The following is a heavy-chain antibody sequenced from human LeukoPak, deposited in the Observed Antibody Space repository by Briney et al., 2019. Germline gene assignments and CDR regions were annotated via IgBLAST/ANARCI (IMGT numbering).Heavy chain of an antibody. V-gene: IGHV3-21*01. J-gene: IGHJ4*02. CDR3: ARDRATAYCGGDCPGSFDY. Sequence: GGSLRLSCAASGFSISRSSMNWVRQAPGKGLEWVSSISSSSSYIYYADSVKGRFTISRDNAKNSLYLQMNSLRAEDTAVYYCARDRATAYCGGDCPGSFDYWGQGTLVTVSS. D-gene: IGHD2-21*02. CDR1: GFSISRSS. CDR2: ISSSSSYI.